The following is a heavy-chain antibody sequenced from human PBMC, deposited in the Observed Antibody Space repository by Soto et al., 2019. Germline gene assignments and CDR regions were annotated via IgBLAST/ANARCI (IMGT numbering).Heavy chain of an antibody. D-gene: IGHD2-2*01. CDR2: INYNGST. V-gene: IGHV4-34*01. Sequence: SETLSLTCAVNGESSNMSYWSWIRQVPGKGLDWLGEINYNGSTNYNPSLKSRDTISLDASKKQFSLKLTSVTAADTAVYYCALSRGYCTSSACYYGMDVWGQGTTVTVSS. J-gene: IGHJ6*02. CDR1: GESSNMSY. CDR3: ALSRGYCTSSACYYGMDV.